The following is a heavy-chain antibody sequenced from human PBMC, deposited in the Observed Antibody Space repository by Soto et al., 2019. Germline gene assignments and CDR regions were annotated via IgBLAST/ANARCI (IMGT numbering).Heavy chain of an antibody. CDR2: IIPIFGTA. V-gene: IGHV1-69*01. CDR3: ARALSIVGAKLYYYYGMDV. Sequence: QVQLVQSGAEVKKPGSSVKVSCKASGGTFSSYAISWVRQAPGQGLEWMGGIIPIFGTANYAQKFQGRVTITADESTSTAYMELSSLRSEDTAVYYCARALSIVGAKLYYYYGMDVWGQGTTVTVSS. J-gene: IGHJ6*02. D-gene: IGHD1-26*01. CDR1: GGTFSSYA.